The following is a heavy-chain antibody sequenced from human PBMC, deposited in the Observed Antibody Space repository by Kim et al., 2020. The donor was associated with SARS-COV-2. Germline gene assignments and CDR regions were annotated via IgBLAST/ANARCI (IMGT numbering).Heavy chain of an antibody. J-gene: IGHJ4*02. Sequence: YEHSGKGRFTHSIDNSKNTLDLQMNSLTAEDTAIYYCARVNGYPKLSYFDYWGQGTLVTVSS. D-gene: IGHD5-18*01. CDR3: ARVNGYPKLSYFDY. V-gene: IGHV3-33*01.